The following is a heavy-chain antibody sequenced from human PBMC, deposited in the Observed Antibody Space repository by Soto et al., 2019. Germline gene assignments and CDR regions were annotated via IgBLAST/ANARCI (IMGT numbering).Heavy chain of an antibody. D-gene: IGHD3-10*01. J-gene: IGHJ4*02. CDR3: ARDYFDRLGESLDY. CDR2: IWYDGSNK. CDR1: GFTFSIYG. Sequence: GGSLRLSCAASGFTFSIYGMHWFRQAPGKGLEWVAVIWYDGSNKYYADSVKGRFTISRDNSKNTLYLQMNSLRAEDTAVYYCARDYFDRLGESLDYWGQGTLVTVSS. V-gene: IGHV3-33*01.